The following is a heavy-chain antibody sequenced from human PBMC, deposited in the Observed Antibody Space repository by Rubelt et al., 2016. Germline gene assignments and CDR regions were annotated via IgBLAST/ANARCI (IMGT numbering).Heavy chain of an antibody. CDR2: ISGSGDRT. V-gene: IGHV3-23*01. Sequence: PGGSLRLSCAASGFTFSTYAMSWVRQAAGKGLEWVSAISGSGDRTYYADSVKGRFTISRDNSENTLFLQMNSLRTEDTAVYYCARELRAAANYRTGLDIWGQGTMVTVSS. J-gene: IGHJ3*02. D-gene: IGHD6-13*01. CDR3: ARELRAAANYRTGLDI. CDR1: GFTFSTYA.